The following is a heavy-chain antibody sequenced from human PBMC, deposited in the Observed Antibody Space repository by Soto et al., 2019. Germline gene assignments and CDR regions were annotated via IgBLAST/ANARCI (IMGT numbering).Heavy chain of an antibody. D-gene: IGHD3-10*01. V-gene: IGHV1-69*13. J-gene: IGHJ6*02. CDR3: ARGSYPYYYYYGMDV. CDR2: IIPIFGTA. Sequence: SVKVSCKASGGTFSSYAISWVRQAPGQGLEWMGGIIPIFGTANYAQKFQGRVTITADESTSTAYMELSSLRSEDTTVYYCARGSYPYYYYYGMDVWGQGTTVTVSS. CDR1: GGTFSSYA.